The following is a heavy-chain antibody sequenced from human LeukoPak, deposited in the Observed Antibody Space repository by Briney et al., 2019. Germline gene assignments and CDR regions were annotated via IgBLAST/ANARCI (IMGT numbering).Heavy chain of an antibody. J-gene: IGHJ4*02. CDR2: IKQDGSEK. CDR1: GFTFSSYW. V-gene: IGHV3-7*01. D-gene: IGHD6-19*01. Sequence: GSLRLSCAASGFTFSSYWMSWVRQAPGKGLEWVANIKQDGSEKYYVDSVKGRFTISRDNAKNSLYLQMNSPRAEDTAVYYCARSGYSSGWLYFDYWGQGTLVTVSS. CDR3: ARSGYSSGWLYFDY.